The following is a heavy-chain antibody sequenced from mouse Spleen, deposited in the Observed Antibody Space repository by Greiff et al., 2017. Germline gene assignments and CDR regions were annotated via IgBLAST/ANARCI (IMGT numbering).Heavy chain of an antibody. CDR2: IDPSDSYT. Sequence: VQLQQPGAELVKPGASVKLSCKASGYTFTSYWMQWVKQRPGQGLEWIGEIDPSDSYTNYNQKFKGKATLTVDTSSSTAYMQLSSLTSEDSAVYYCARYDYYGSSYGWYFDVWGTGTTVTVSS. D-gene: IGHD1-1*01. CDR3: ARYDYYGSSYGWYFDV. J-gene: IGHJ1*03. V-gene: IGHV1-50*01. CDR1: GYTFTSYW.